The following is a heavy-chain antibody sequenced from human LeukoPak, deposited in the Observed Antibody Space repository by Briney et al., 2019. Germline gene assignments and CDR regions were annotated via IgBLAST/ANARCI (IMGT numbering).Heavy chain of an antibody. J-gene: IGHJ4*02. V-gene: IGHV4-59*01. Sequence: SETLSLTCTVSGGSISSYYWSWIRQPPGKGLEWIGYIYYSGSTNYNPSLKSRVTISVDMSKNQFSLKLSSVTAADTAVYYCARASGYYHNFDYWGQGTLVTVSS. D-gene: IGHD3-22*01. CDR3: ARASGYYHNFDY. CDR1: GGSISSYY. CDR2: IYYSGST.